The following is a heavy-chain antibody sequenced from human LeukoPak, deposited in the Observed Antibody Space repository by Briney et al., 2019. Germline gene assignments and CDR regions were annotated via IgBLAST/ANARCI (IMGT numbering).Heavy chain of an antibody. J-gene: IGHJ3*02. D-gene: IGHD5-18*01. V-gene: IGHV3-30*19. CDR1: AFTFSRYG. CDR3: ARARSSYGYGDAFDI. Sequence: PGGSLRLSCAASAFTFSRYGMHWVRQAPGKGLEWVAVISYDGSSKYYADSVKGRFTISRDNSKNTLYLQMNSLRAEDTAVYYCARARSSYGYGDAFDIWGQGTMVTVSS. CDR2: ISYDGSSK.